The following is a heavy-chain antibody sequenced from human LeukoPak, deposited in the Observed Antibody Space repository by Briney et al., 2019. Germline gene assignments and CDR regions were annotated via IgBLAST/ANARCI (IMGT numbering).Heavy chain of an antibody. CDR1: GFTFSSYG. Sequence: GGSLRLSCAASGFTFSSYGMHWVRQAPGKGLEWVAVMSYDGSNKYYADSVKGRFTISRDNSKNTLYLQMNSLRAEDTAVYYCARDWSSKYPYYYGMDVWGQGTTVTVSS. V-gene: IGHV3-30*03. J-gene: IGHJ6*02. CDR2: MSYDGSNK. D-gene: IGHD4-11*01. CDR3: ARDWSSKYPYYYGMDV.